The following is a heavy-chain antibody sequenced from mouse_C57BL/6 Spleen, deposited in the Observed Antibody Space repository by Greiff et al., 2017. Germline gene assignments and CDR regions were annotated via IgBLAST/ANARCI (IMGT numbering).Heavy chain of an antibody. CDR1: GYAFSSYW. CDR3: ARGRYYGFDY. D-gene: IGHD1-1*01. J-gene: IGHJ2*01. Sequence: QVTLKESGAELVKPGASVKISCKASGYAFSSYWMNWVKQRPGKGLEWIGQIYPGDGDTNYNGKFKGKATLTADKSSSTAYMQLSSLTSEDSAVYFCARGRYYGFDYWGQGTTLTVSS. V-gene: IGHV1-80*01. CDR2: IYPGDGDT.